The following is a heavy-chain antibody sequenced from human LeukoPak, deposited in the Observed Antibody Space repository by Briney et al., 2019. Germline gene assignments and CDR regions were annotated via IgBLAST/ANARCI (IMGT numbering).Heavy chain of an antibody. CDR3: ARVRYDFWSGYFYFDY. CDR1: GGSIRSYY. V-gene: IGHV4-59*01. D-gene: IGHD3-3*01. Sequence: PSETLSLTCTVSGGSIRSYYWSWIRQPPGKGLEWIGYIYYSGSTNYNPSLKSRVTISVDTSKNQFSLKLSSVTAADTAVYYCARVRYDFWSGYFYFDYWGQGTLVTVSS. CDR2: IYYSGST. J-gene: IGHJ4*02.